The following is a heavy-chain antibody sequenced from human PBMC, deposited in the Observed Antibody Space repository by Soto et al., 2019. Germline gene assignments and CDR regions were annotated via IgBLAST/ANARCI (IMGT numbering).Heavy chain of an antibody. Sequence: ASVKVSCKASGYTFTGCYMHWVRQAPGQGLEWMGWINPNSGGTNYAQKFQGRVTMTRDTSISTAYMELSRLRSDDTAVYYCARATVTTDPHYYYGMDVWGQGTTVTVSS. CDR1: GYTFTGCY. V-gene: IGHV1-2*02. CDR3: ARATVTTDPHYYYGMDV. CDR2: INPNSGGT. D-gene: IGHD4-4*01. J-gene: IGHJ6*02.